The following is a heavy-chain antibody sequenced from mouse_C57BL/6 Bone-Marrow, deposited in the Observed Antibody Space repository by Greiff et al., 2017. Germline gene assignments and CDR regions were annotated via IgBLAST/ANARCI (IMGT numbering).Heavy chain of an antibody. Sequence: QVQLQQSGPGLVQPSQSLSITCTVSGFSLTRYGVHWVRQSPGKGLEWLGVIWRGGSTDYNAAFMSRLSITKDNSKSQVFFKMNSLQADDTAIYYCAKRGNYDETWFAYWGQGTLVTVSA. CDR2: IWRGGST. D-gene: IGHD2-4*01. CDR1: GFSLTRYG. CDR3: AKRGNYDETWFAY. V-gene: IGHV2-5*01. J-gene: IGHJ3*01.